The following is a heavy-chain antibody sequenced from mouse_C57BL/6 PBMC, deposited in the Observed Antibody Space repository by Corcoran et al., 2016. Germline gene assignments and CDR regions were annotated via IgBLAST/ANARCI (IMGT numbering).Heavy chain of an antibody. CDR1: GYTFTTYG. V-gene: IGHV9-3*01. CDR2: INTYSGVP. Sequence: QIQLVQSGPELKKPGETVKISCKASGYTFTTYGMSWVKQAPGKGLKWMGWINTYSGVPTYADDFKGRFAFSLETSASTAYLQINNLKNEDTATYFCAKLTGTYFDYWGQGTTLTVSS. D-gene: IGHD4-1*01. J-gene: IGHJ2*01. CDR3: AKLTGTYFDY.